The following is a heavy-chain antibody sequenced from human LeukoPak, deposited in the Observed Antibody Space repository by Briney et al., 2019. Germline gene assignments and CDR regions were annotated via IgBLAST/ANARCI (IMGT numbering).Heavy chain of an antibody. V-gene: IGHV3-30*04. CDR3: AKDLDRHIVVVTASAVDY. J-gene: IGHJ4*02. CDR1: GFTFSSYA. CDR2: ISYDGNNK. D-gene: IGHD2-21*02. Sequence: GGSLRLSCAASGFTFSSYAMHWVRQAPGKGLEWVAVISYDGNNKYYADSVKGRFTISRDNSKNTLYLQMNSLRAEDTAVYYCAKDLDRHIVVVTASAVDYWGQGTLVTVSS.